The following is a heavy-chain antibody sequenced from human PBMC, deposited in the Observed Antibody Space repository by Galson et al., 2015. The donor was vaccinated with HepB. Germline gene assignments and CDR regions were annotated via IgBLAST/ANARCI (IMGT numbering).Heavy chain of an antibody. J-gene: IGHJ4*02. D-gene: IGHD3-3*01. CDR1: GFTFSSYS. CDR2: ISSSSSTI. V-gene: IGHV3-48*02. Sequence: SLRLSCAASGFTFSSYSMNWVRQAPGKGLEWVSYISSSSSTIYYADSVKGRFTISRDNAKNSLYLQMNSLRDEDTAVYYCARGRGFWSGYTIGYFDYWGQGTLVTVSS. CDR3: ARGRGFWSGYTIGYFDY.